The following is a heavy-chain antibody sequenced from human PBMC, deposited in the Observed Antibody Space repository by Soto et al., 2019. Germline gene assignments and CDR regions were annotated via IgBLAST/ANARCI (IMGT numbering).Heavy chain of an antibody. CDR3: ARDLGYCSSTSCYYNWFDP. J-gene: IGHJ5*02. V-gene: IGHV3-33*01. CDR2: IWYDGSNK. Sequence: PGGSLRLSCAASGFTFSSYGVHWVRQAPGKGLEWVAVIWYDGSNKYYADSVKGRFTISRDNSKNTLYLQMNSLRAEDTAVCYCARDLGYCSSTSCYYNWFDPWGQGTLVTVS. CDR1: GFTFSSYG. D-gene: IGHD2-2*01.